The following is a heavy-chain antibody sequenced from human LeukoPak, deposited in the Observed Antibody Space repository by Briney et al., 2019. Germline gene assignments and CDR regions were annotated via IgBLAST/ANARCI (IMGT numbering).Heavy chain of an antibody. Sequence: ASVKVSCKASGYTFTSYGISWVRQAPGQGLEWMGGIIPIFGTANYAQKFQGRVTITTDESTSTAYMELSSLRSEDTAVYYCARGFWDTAMAPLGYWGQGTLVTVSS. CDR1: GYTFTSYG. CDR2: IIPIFGTA. CDR3: ARGFWDTAMAPLGY. V-gene: IGHV1-69*05. J-gene: IGHJ4*02. D-gene: IGHD5-18*01.